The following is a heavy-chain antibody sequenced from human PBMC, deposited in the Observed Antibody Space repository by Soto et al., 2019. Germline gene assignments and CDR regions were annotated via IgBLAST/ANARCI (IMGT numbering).Heavy chain of an antibody. CDR2: IIPIFGTA. CDR1: GGTFSSYA. D-gene: IGHD6-13*01. V-gene: IGHV1-69*13. CDR3: ARDQAVAGTSGFGY. J-gene: IGHJ4*02. Sequence: SVKVSCKASGGTFSSYAISWVRQAPGQGLEWMGGIIPIFGTANYAQKFQGRVTITADESTSTAYMELSSLRSEDTAVYYCARDQAVAGTSGFGYWGQGTLVTVSS.